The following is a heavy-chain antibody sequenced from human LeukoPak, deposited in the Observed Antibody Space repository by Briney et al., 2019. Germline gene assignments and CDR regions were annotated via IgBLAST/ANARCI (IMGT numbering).Heavy chain of an antibody. J-gene: IGHJ4*02. CDR3: ARDRGYYDSSGYSYFDY. CDR2: ISAYNGNT. CDR1: GYTFTSYG. D-gene: IGHD3-22*01. V-gene: IGHV1-18*01. Sequence: ASVKVSFKASGYTFTSYGISWVRQAPGQGLEWVGWISAYNGNTNYAQKLQGRVTMTTDTSTSTAYMELRSLRSDDTAVYYCARDRGYYDSSGYSYFDYWGQGTLVTVSS.